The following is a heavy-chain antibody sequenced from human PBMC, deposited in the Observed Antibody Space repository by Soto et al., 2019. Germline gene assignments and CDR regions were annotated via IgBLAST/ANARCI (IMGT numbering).Heavy chain of an antibody. CDR2: IYYSGST. CDR3: ARGGWRQIDY. D-gene: IGHD3-3*01. Sequence: QVQLQESGPGLVKPSETLSLTCSVSGGSIGSYYWSWIRQPPGKGLEWIGYIYYSGSTNYHPSLNSRVNISVDTSKTQLSLELSSVTAADTAVYYCARGGWRQIDYWGQGTLVTVSS. CDR1: GGSIGSYY. J-gene: IGHJ4*02. V-gene: IGHV4-59*08.